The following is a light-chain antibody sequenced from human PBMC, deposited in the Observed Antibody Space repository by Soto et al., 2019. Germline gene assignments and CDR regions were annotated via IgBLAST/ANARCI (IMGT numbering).Light chain of an antibody. Sequence: EIQMTQSPSTLSASLGDRVTITCRASQSISSWLAWYQQKPGKAPKLLIFKASSLESGVPSRFSGSGSGTDSTLTISSLQPDDFATYYCKEYSSYWTCGQGTKVDIK. CDR3: KEYSSYWT. V-gene: IGKV1-5*03. CDR1: QSISSW. CDR2: KAS. J-gene: IGKJ1*01.